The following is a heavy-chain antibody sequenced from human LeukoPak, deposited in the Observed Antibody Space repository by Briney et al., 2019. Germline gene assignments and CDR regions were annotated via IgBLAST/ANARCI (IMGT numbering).Heavy chain of an antibody. V-gene: IGHV3-23*01. CDR3: AKAPSIAARWEDY. CDR1: GFTFSSYA. CDR2: ISGSGGSI. J-gene: IGHJ4*02. Sequence: GSLTLSCAASGFTFSSYAMSWVRQAPGKGLEWVAAISGSGGSIYYADSVKGRFTISRDNSKNTLYLQMNSLRAEDTAVYYCAKAPSIAARWEDYWGQGTLVTVSS. D-gene: IGHD6-6*01.